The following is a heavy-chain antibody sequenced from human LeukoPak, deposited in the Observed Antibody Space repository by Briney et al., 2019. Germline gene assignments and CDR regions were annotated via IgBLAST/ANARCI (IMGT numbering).Heavy chain of an antibody. J-gene: IGHJ4*02. CDR2: INPRSGGT. D-gene: IGHD2-21*01. Sequence: ASVKVSCKASGYIFTNYYMHWVRQAPGQGLEWMGWINPRSGGTNFAQKFQGRVTMTRDTSISAAYMGLSRLRSDGTAVYYCARHVSSSGEDSWGQGTLVTVSP. CDR3: ARHVSSSGEDS. V-gene: IGHV1-2*02. CDR1: GYIFTNYY.